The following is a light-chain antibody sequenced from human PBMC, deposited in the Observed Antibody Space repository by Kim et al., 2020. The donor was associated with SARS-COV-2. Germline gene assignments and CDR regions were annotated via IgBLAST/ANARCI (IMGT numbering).Light chain of an antibody. Sequence: SYELTQPPSVSVSPGQTASITCSGDKLGNTYVCWYQQKPGQSPELVIYQDDQRPSGIPDRFSGSNSANTATLTISGTLATDEAAYYCPVWDRYTVVFGGG. CDR3: PVWDRYTVV. CDR1: KLGNTY. J-gene: IGLJ2*01. V-gene: IGLV3-1*01. CDR2: QDD.